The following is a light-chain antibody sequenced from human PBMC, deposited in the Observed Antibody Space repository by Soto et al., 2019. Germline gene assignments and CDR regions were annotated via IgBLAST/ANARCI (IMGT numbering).Light chain of an antibody. CDR3: QQHNNWPPWT. Sequence: ETVMTQSPATLSVSPGERATLSCRASQSVGSKLAWYQHKPGQAPRLLIYGASTRATAIPPRFSGSGSGTELTLTISSRQSEDSAVYYCQQHNNWPPWTFGQGTTVEIK. V-gene: IGKV3-15*01. CDR2: GAS. CDR1: QSVGSK. J-gene: IGKJ1*01.